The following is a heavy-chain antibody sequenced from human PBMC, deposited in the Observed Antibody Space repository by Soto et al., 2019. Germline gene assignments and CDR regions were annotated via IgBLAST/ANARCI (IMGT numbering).Heavy chain of an antibody. V-gene: IGHV3-30*18. CDR3: AKGRRPYHNLPWYFDL. J-gene: IGHJ2*01. Sequence: GGSLRLSCAASGFNFTRSGIHWAHQPPGKGLEWLAVTSIDGNENRYGDSVRGPFTISREHSKNTLYLQMPGLRPKDTAVYYCAKGRRPYHNLPWYFDLWGRGSLVTVSS. D-gene: IGHD3-16*01. CDR1: GFNFTRSG. CDR2: TSIDGNEN.